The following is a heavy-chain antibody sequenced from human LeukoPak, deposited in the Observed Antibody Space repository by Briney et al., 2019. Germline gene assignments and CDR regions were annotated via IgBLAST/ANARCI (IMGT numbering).Heavy chain of an antibody. CDR3: AKDKGQEGSYGDDY. V-gene: IGHV3-48*03. D-gene: IGHD1-26*01. J-gene: IGHJ4*02. CDR1: GFTFSSYE. Sequence: GGSLRLSCAASGFTFSSYEMNWVRQAPGKGLEWVSYISSSGSTIYYADSVKGRFTISRDNSKNTLYLQMNSLRAEDTAVYYCAKDKGQEGSYGDDYWGQGTLVTVSS. CDR2: ISSSGSTI.